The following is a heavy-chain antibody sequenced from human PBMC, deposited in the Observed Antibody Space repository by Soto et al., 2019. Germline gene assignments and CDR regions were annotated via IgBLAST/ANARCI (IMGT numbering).Heavy chain of an antibody. CDR1: AFVLRDYP. J-gene: IGHJ4*02. CDR2: INRRGSEA. V-gene: IGHV3-7*03. Sequence: GGSLRLSCVASAFVLRDYPMNWVRQAPGKGLEWVANINRRGSEANYAASVRGRFTISRDNARNLLYLQMNSLRADDTAVYFCVRGPPKPGLDYLGQGTLVTVSS. CDR3: VRGPPKPGLDY.